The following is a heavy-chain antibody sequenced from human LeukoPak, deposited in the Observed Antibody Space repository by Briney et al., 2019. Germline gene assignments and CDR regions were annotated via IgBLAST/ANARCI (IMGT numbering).Heavy chain of an antibody. CDR3: ARDWTHYFDY. D-gene: IGHD3/OR15-3a*01. Sequence: GGSLRLSCAASGFTFSSFGMNWVRQGPGKGLEWVSSITGSGGDTHYADSVKGRFTISRDNSKNTLYLQMNSLRAEDTAVYYCARDWTHYFDYWGQGTLVTVSS. CDR2: ITGSGGDT. CDR1: GFTFSSFG. V-gene: IGHV3-23*01. J-gene: IGHJ4*02.